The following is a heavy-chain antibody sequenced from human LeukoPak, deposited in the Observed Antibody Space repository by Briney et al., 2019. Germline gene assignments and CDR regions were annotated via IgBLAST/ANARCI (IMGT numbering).Heavy chain of an antibody. J-gene: IGHJ4*02. D-gene: IGHD5-12*01. V-gene: IGHV4-34*01. CDR2: INHSVST. CDR3: ARGAARGYSGYDLVY. CDR1: GVSSTGYS. Sequence: PGTLSLTCAVYGVSSTGYSWGWIRHPPEEGLEWVGEINHSVSTNSNMSPRSGVTLSVITPQNQFSLRRRSVTAAATPVYYCARGAARGYSGYDLVYWGQRTLVTASS.